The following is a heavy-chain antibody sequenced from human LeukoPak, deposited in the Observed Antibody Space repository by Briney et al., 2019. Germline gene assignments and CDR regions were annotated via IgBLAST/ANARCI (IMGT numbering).Heavy chain of an antibody. CDR3: AKQVPGQYYFDY. CDR2: ISGSGGST. D-gene: IGHD3-10*01. J-gene: IGHJ4*02. CDR1: GFTISSNY. V-gene: IGHV3-23*01. Sequence: GGSLRLSCAASGFTISSNYMSWVRQAPGKGLEWVSAISGSGGSTYYADSVKGRFTISRDNSKNTLYLQMNSLRAEDTAVYYCAKQVPGQYYFDYWGQGTLVTVSS.